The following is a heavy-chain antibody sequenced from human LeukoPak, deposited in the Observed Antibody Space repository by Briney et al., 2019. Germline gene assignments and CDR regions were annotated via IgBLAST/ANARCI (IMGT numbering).Heavy chain of an antibody. CDR3: ARERTPGSGYGVDY. V-gene: IGHV1-18*01. CDR1: GGTFSSYA. CDR2: IRAYNGDT. D-gene: IGHD6-25*01. Sequence: GASVKVSCKASGGTFSSYAISWVRQAPGQGLEWMGWIRAYNGDTNYAQKFQGRVTMTAERSTNTAYMELRGLTFDDTAVFYCARERTPGSGYGVDYWGQGTVVTVSS. J-gene: IGHJ4*02.